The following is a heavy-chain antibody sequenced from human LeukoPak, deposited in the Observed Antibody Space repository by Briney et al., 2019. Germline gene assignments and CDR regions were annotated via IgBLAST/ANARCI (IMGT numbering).Heavy chain of an antibody. CDR1: GFTFSDYY. V-gene: IGHV3-11*04. CDR2: ISSSGSTI. D-gene: IGHD2-8*01. Sequence: GGSLRLSCAASGFTFSDYYMSWIRQAPGKGLEWVSYISSSGSTIYYADSVKGRFTISRDNAKNSLYLQMNSLRAEDTAVYYCARGLYCTNGVCYEYYYYYMDVWXXGTTVTVX. J-gene: IGHJ6*03. CDR3: ARGLYCTNGVCYEYYYYYMDV.